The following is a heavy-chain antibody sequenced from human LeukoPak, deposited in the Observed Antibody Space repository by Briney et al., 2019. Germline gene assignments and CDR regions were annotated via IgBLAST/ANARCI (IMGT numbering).Heavy chain of an antibody. Sequence: GGSLRLSCAASGFIFTKYWISWFRQAPGKGLEWVANINEDGSTKFYVDSVKGRFRMSRDNAQNSVYLQLNSLRIEDTAVYYCATSEASAGCDWGQGTLVIV. D-gene: IGHD6-13*01. CDR1: GFIFTKYW. J-gene: IGHJ4*02. CDR2: INEDGSTK. V-gene: IGHV3-7*03. CDR3: ATSEASAGCD.